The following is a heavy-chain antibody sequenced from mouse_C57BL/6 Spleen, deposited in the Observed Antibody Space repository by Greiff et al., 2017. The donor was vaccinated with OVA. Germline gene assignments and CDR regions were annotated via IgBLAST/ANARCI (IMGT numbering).Heavy chain of an antibody. J-gene: IGHJ3*01. D-gene: IGHD1-1*01. V-gene: IGHV14-1*01. CDR1: GFNIKDYY. Sequence: VQLQQSGAELVRPGASVKLSCTASGFNIKDYYMHWVKQRPEQGLEWIGRIDPEDGDTEYAPKFQGKATMTADTSSNTAYLQLSSLTSEDTAVYYCTTDYCGSSWFAYWGQGTLVTVSA. CDR3: TTDYCGSSWFAY. CDR2: IDPEDGDT.